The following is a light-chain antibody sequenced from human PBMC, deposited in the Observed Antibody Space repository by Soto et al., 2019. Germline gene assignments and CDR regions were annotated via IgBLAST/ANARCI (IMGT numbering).Light chain of an antibody. CDR2: EVS. CDR3: QPYNSYSRT. J-gene: IGKJ1*01. Sequence: IVMTQTPLSLSVTLGQPASISCKSSQSLLPSDGKTYLYWYLQKPGQPPQLLIYEVSNRFSGVPDRFSGSGSGTDFTLTISSLQPDDFATYYCQPYNSYSRTFGQGTKVDIK. V-gene: IGKV2D-29*01. CDR1: QSLLPSDGKTY.